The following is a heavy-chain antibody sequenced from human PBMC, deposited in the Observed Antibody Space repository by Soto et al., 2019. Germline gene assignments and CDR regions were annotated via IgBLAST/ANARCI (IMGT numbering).Heavy chain of an antibody. CDR1: GGSFSGYY. Sequence: QVQLQQWGAGLLKPSETLSLTCAVNGGSFSGYYWSWIRQPPGRGLEWIGEINHSGRTNLNPSLKSRVSTSVDTSKHHCSLRLSSVTAADTAVYYCARGPRCINTSCSNDYYHFGLDVWGQGTTVTVSS. J-gene: IGHJ6*02. CDR2: INHSGRT. V-gene: IGHV4-34*01. CDR3: ARGPRCINTSCSNDYYHFGLDV. D-gene: IGHD2-2*01.